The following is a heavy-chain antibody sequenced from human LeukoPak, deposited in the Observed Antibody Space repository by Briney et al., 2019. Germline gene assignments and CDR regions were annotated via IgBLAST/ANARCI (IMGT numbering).Heavy chain of an antibody. D-gene: IGHD5-24*01. CDR2: IYSGGST. Sequence: GGSLRLSCAASEFTVSSHYMSGVPQAPGRGREWGSVIYSGGSTYYADSVKGRFPISRDKSKNMLYLQMNSLRAEDTAVYYCARDLDRRRDLPFAYWGQGALVTVSS. V-gene: IGHV3-66*02. CDR3: ARDLDRRRDLPFAY. CDR1: EFTVSSHY. J-gene: IGHJ4*02.